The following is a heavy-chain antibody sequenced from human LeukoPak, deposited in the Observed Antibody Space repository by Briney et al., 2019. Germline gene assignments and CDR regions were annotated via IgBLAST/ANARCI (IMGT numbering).Heavy chain of an antibody. D-gene: IGHD2-2*01. CDR3: ATHPSPDAFDI. CDR2: IYYSGST. V-gene: IGHV4-59*11. CDR1: GGSISSHY. Sequence: SETLSLTCTVSGGSISSHYWSWIRQPPGKGLEWIGYIYYSGSTNYNPSLKSRVTISVDTSKNQFSLKLSSVTAADTAVYYCATHPSPDAFDIWGQGTMVTVSS. J-gene: IGHJ3*02.